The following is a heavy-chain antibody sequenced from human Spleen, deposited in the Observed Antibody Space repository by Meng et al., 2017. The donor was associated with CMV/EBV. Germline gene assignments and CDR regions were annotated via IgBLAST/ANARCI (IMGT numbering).Heavy chain of an antibody. Sequence: NSAAWNWIRQSPSRGLEWLGRTYYRSKWYNDYAVSVKSRITINPDTSKNQFSLQLNSVTPEDTAVYYCARAYGGIIVVVPAAPNGFDPWGQGTLVTVSS. CDR2: TYYRSKWYN. D-gene: IGHD2-2*01. CDR3: ARAYGGIIVVVPAAPNGFDP. V-gene: IGHV6-1*01. CDR1: NSAA. J-gene: IGHJ5*02.